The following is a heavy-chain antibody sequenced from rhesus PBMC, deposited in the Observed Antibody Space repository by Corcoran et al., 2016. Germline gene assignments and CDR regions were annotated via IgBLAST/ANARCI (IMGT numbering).Heavy chain of an antibody. CDR2: VNPENGEA. V-gene: IGHV1-111*02. J-gene: IGHJ4*01. CDR1: GYTFTDYY. D-gene: IGHD2-21*01. Sequence: EVQLVQSGAEVKKPGASVKISCKASGYTFTDYYLHWVRQDPGKGLGWMGRVNPENGEAIHSQNFQDRVTITADTSTDTAYMELSSLRSEDTAVYYCATYCTGSGCYFDYWGQGVLVTVSS. CDR3: ATYCTGSGCYFDY.